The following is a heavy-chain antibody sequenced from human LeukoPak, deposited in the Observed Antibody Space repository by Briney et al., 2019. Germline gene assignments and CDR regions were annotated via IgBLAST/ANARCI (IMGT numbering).Heavy chain of an antibody. V-gene: IGHV3-7*01. J-gene: IGHJ4*02. CDR3: AQSGAPLPLYFDN. CDR2: IKQDGSEK. Sequence: GRSLRLSCAASGFTFSTYRMSWVRQAPGKGLEWVANIKQDGSEKHYVDSVKGRFTISRDNAKNSLYLQMNILRAEDTAVYYCAQSGAPLPLYFDNWGQGALVTVSS. CDR1: GFTFSTYR. D-gene: IGHD3-10*01.